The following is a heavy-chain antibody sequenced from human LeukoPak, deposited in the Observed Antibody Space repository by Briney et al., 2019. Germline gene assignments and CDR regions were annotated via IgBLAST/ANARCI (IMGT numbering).Heavy chain of an antibody. V-gene: IGHV3-20*04. Sequence: GGSLRLSCAASGFTLDDYGMSWVRQAPGKGLEWVSGINWNGGSTGYADSVKGRFTISRDNAKNSLYLQMNSLRAEDTALYYCARGPLYYYYYMDVWGKGTTVTVSS. CDR2: INWNGGST. CDR1: GFTLDDYG. J-gene: IGHJ6*03. CDR3: ARGPLYYYYYMDV.